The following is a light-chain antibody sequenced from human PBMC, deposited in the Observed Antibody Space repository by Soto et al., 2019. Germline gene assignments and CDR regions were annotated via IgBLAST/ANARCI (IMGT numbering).Light chain of an antibody. J-gene: IGKJ4*01. CDR1: QSVRSDY. Sequence: EIVLKQSPDTLSLSQGQRATLSCRASQSVRSDYFAWYQQKPGQAPRVIIFGVSTRATGVPDRFSGSGSGTDFTLTISRLEPEDFALYYCQQYGNSPLTFGGGTKV. CDR3: QQYGNSPLT. CDR2: GVS. V-gene: IGKV3-20*01.